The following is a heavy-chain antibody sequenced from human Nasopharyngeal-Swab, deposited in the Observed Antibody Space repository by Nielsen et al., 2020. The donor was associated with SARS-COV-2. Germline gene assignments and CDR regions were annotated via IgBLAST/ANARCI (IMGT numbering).Heavy chain of an antibody. CDR3: ARDLPPVGCSGGSCYSP. D-gene: IGHD2-15*01. CDR1: GFTFSSYG. Sequence: GESLKISCAASGFTFSSYGMHWVRQAPDKGLEWVAVIWYDGSNKYYADSVKGRFTISRDNSKNTLYLQMNSLRAEDTAVYYCARDLPPVGCSGGSCYSPWGPGTLVTVSS. J-gene: IGHJ5*02. CDR2: IWYDGSNK. V-gene: IGHV3-33*01.